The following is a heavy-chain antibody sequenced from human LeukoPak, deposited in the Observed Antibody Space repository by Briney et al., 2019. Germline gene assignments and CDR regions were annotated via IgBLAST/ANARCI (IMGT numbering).Heavy chain of an antibody. CDR3: ARDRQDHSYYQNWFDP. J-gene: IGHJ5*02. CDR2: VIPIFGTA. CDR1: GGTFSSYA. Sequence: GSSVNVSCMASGGTFSSYAISWVRPAPGQELEGVGGVIPIFGTANYAQKFQGRVTITADETTSTAYMELSSLRSEDTAVYYCARDRQDHSYYQNWFDPWGQGTLVTVSS. D-gene: IGHD3-10*01. V-gene: IGHV1-69*13.